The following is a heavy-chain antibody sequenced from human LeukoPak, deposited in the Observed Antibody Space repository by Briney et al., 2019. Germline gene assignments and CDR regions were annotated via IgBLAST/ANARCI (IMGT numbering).Heavy chain of an antibody. CDR1: GYTFTSYG. D-gene: IGHD6-6*01. CDR3: ARDMEEYSSSSDYFDY. Sequence: ASVKVSCKASGYTFTSYGISWVRQAPGQGLEWMGWISAYNGNTNYAQKLQGRVTMTTDTSTSTAYMELRSLRSDDTAVYYCARDMEEYSSSSDYFDYWGQGTLVTVSS. V-gene: IGHV1-18*01. CDR2: ISAYNGNT. J-gene: IGHJ4*02.